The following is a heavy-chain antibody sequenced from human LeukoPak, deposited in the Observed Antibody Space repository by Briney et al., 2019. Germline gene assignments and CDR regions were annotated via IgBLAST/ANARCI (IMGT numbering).Heavy chain of an antibody. V-gene: IGHV1-69*13. CDR3: ASNPPATSTEDDYYHYYYMDV. J-gene: IGHJ6*03. CDR1: GGTFSNYT. Sequence: SVKVSCEASGGTFSNYTIYWVRQAPGQGLEWMGGIIPIFGTPNYAQKFQGRVTITADESTSTAYMELSSLRSEDTAVYYCASNPPATSTEDDYYHYYYMDVWGKGTTVTISS. CDR2: IIPIFGTP. D-gene: IGHD6-13*01.